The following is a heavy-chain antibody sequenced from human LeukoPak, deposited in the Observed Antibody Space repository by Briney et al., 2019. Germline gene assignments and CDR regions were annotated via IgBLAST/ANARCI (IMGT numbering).Heavy chain of an antibody. J-gene: IGHJ6*03. Sequence: GGSLRLSCAASGFTFNTYWMHWVRQDPGKGLVWVARINSDATSISYADSVEGRFTISRDNTKNTVYLQMNSLRAEDTAVYYCARDNQPTWIQLYYYYHMGVWGKGTTVTVSS. V-gene: IGHV3-74*01. CDR2: INSDATSI. CDR3: ARDNQPTWIQLYYYYHMGV. CDR1: GFTFNTYW. D-gene: IGHD5-18*01.